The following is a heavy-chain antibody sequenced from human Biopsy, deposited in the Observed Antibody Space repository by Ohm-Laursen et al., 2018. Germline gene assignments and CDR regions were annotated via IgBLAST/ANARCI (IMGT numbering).Heavy chain of an antibody. CDR1: GGTFSSSA. V-gene: IGHV1-69*13. D-gene: IGHD1/OR15-1a*01. J-gene: IGHJ5*02. Sequence: SVKVSCKASGGTFSSSAITWVRQAPGQGLEWMGGIIGIFRTAHYAQKFQGRVTITADEFMSTAYMKLSSLRSEDTAVYYCAGGGGYNWNNGWFDPWGQGTLVTVSS. CDR3: AGGGGYNWNNGWFDP. CDR2: IIGIFRTA.